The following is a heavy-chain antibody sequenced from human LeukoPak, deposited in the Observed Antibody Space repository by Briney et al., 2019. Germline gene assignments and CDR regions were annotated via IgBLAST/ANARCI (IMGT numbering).Heavy chain of an antibody. J-gene: IGHJ4*02. D-gene: IGHD6-13*01. Sequence: SVKVSCKASGGTFSSYAISWVRQAPGQGLEWMGGIIPIFGTANYAQKFQGRVTVTTDESTSTAYMELSSLRSEDTAVYYCARGTPYSSSWYDYWGQGTLVTVSS. CDR3: ARGTPYSSSWYDY. CDR2: IIPIFGTA. V-gene: IGHV1-69*05. CDR1: GGTFSSYA.